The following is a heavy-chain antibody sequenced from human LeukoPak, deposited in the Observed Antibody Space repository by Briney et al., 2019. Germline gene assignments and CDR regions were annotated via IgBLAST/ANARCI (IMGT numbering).Heavy chain of an antibody. D-gene: IGHD3-22*01. Sequence: GGSLRLSCTASGLTFSTSGFNWVRQAPGKGLEWVASIGPTGSDRYHADSIKGRFTISRDNANNFLYLQMNSLRAEDTAVYYCAKETYYYDSSGYLFDYWGQGTLVTVSS. CDR1: GLTFSTSG. J-gene: IGHJ4*02. CDR3: AKETYYYDSSGYLFDY. V-gene: IGHV3-21*06. CDR2: IGPTGSDR.